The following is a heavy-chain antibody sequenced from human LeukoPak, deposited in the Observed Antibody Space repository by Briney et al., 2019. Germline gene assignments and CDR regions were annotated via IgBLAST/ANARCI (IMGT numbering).Heavy chain of an antibody. CDR1: GYSISSDYC. CDR2: ISHRGSP. J-gene: IGHJ5*02. CDR3: ARDGGFYYTASPNSWFDP. D-gene: IGHD2-15*01. V-gene: IGHV4-38-2*02. Sequence: PSETLSLTCIVSGYSISSDYCWGWIRPAPGKGLEWIGSISHRGSPYYNPSLQSRVTMSADTPNNQFSLRLSSVTAADTAVYYCARDGGFYYTASPNSWFDPWGQGILVTVSS.